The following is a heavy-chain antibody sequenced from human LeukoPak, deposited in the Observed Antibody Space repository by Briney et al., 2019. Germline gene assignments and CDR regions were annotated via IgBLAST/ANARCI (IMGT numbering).Heavy chain of an antibody. D-gene: IGHD3-22*01. V-gene: IGHV3-11*04. CDR2: ISSSSSTI. Sequence: GGSLRLSCAASGFTFSDYYMSWIRQAPGKGLEWVSYISSSSSTIYYADSVKGRFTISRDNAKNSLYLQMNSLRAEDTAVYYCARGDSYYYDSSGYYYFDYWGQGTLVTVSS. CDR3: ARGDSYYYDSSGYYYFDY. CDR1: GFTFSDYY. J-gene: IGHJ4*02.